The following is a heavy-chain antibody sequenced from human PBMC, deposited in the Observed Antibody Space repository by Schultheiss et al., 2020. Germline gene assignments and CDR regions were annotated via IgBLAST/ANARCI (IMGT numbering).Heavy chain of an antibody. J-gene: IGHJ5*02. CDR1: GFTFSSYG. CDR3: AKVGGGGRFDP. CDR2: ISYDGSNK. V-gene: IGHV3-30*18. D-gene: IGHD2-21*01. Sequence: GESLKIPCAASGFTFSSYGMHLVRQAPGKGLEWVAVISYDGSNKYYADSVKGRFTISRDNSKNTLYLQMNSLRAEDTAVYYCAKVGGGGRFDPWGQGTLVTVS.